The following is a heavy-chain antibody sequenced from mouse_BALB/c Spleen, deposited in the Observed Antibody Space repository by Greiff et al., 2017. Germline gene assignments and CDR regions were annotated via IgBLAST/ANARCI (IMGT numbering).Heavy chain of an antibody. Sequence: QVQLQQPGAELVKPGASVKLSCKASGYTFTSYYMYWVKQRPGQGLEWIGGINPSNGGTNFNEKFKSKATLTVDKSSSTAYMQLSSLTSEDSAVYYCTRGSTVITTWFAYWGQGTLVTVSA. J-gene: IGHJ3*01. CDR1: GYTFTSYY. D-gene: IGHD2-4*01. CDR2: INPSNGGT. V-gene: IGHV1S81*02. CDR3: TRGSTVITTWFAY.